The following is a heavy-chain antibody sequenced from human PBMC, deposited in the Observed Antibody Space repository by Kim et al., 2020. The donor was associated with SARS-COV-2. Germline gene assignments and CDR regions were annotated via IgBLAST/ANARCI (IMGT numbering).Heavy chain of an antibody. J-gene: IGHJ4*02. CDR2: INHSGST. CDR1: GGSFSGYY. V-gene: IGHV4-34*01. Sequence: SETLSLTCAVYGGSFSGYYWSWIRQPPGKGLEWIGEINHSGSTNYNPSLKSRVTISVDTSKNQFSLKLSSVTAADTAVYYCARGSTESYYYDSSGYYLDYWGQGTLVTVSS. D-gene: IGHD3-22*01. CDR3: ARGSTESYYYDSSGYYLDY.